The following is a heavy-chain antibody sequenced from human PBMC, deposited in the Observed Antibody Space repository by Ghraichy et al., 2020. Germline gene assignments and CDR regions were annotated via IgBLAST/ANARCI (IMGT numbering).Heavy chain of an antibody. V-gene: IGHV4-59*01. CDR3: ARERMVRGVTLFDP. CDR2: IYYSGST. D-gene: IGHD3-10*01. CDR1: GGSISSYY. J-gene: IGHJ5*02. Sequence: SQTLSLTCTVSGGSISSYYWSWIRQPPGKGLEWIGYIYYSGSTNYNPSLKSRVTISVDTSKNQFSLKLSSVTAADTAVYYCARERMVRGVTLFDPWGQGTLVTVSS.